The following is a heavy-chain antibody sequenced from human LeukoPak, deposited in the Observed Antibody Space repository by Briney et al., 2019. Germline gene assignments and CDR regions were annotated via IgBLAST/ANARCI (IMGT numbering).Heavy chain of an antibody. CDR3: ARHRATYYYDSSGYYGFDY. Sequence: SETLSLTCTVSGGSISSSSYYWGWIRQPPGKGLEWIGSIYYSGSTYYNPSLKSRVTISVDTSKNQFSLKLSSATAADTAVYYCARHRATYYYDSSGYYGFDYWGQGTLVTVSS. CDR2: IYYSGST. V-gene: IGHV4-39*01. CDR1: GGSISSSSYY. J-gene: IGHJ4*02. D-gene: IGHD3-22*01.